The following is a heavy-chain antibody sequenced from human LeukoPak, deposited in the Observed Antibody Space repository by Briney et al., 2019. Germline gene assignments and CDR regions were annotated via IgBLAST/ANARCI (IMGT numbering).Heavy chain of an antibody. CDR3: ARYLGYCSGGSCYTVDY. Sequence: GGSLRLSCAASGFTFSSYWMSWVRQAPGKGLEWVANIKQDGSEKYYVDSVKGRFTISRDNAKNSLYLRMNSLRAEDTAVYYCARYLGYCSGGSCYTVDYWGQGTLVTVSS. V-gene: IGHV3-7*01. CDR1: GFTFSSYW. J-gene: IGHJ4*02. D-gene: IGHD2-15*01. CDR2: IKQDGSEK.